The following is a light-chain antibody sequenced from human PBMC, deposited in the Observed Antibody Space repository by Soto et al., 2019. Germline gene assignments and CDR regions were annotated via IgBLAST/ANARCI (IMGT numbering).Light chain of an antibody. CDR1: QSVSSN. CDR3: QQYNKWPLT. CDR2: GAS. J-gene: IGKJ4*01. V-gene: IGKV3-15*01. Sequence: EIAMTQSPATLSVSPGERATLSRRASQSVSSNLGWYQQKPGQAPRLLIYGASTRATGIPARFSGSGSGTDFTLTISSLQSEDFAVYFCQQYNKWPLTFGGGTKVDIK.